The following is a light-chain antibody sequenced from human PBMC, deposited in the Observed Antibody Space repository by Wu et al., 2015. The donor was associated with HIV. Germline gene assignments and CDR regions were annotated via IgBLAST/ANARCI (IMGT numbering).Light chain of an antibody. CDR3: HHYNSYYYN. CDR2: DAS. V-gene: IGKV1-13*02. CDR1: QGISSA. Sequence: AIQLTPVSILLSASVGDRVTISCRSSQGISSALAWYQQKPGKAPNLLIYDASSLEGGVPSRFSGSGSGTEFTLTISSLQPDDFATYYCHHYNSYYYNFGGGTKVEI. J-gene: IGKJ4*01.